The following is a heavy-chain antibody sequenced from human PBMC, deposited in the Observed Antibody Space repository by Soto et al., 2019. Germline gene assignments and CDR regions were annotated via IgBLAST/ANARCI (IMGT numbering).Heavy chain of an antibody. CDR3: ARVGYCSSTPCWPIGYFEY. J-gene: IGHJ4*02. Sequence: QVQLQESGPGLVKPSETLSLTCTVSGDSISSFYWTWIRQPPGKGLEWVGYIFSSGSTNYNPSLKSRVTISVDTSENQFSLKLTSVTAADTVVYYCARVGYCSSTPCWPIGYFEYWGQGTLVTVSS. CDR1: GDSISSFY. CDR2: IFSSGST. V-gene: IGHV4-59*01. D-gene: IGHD2-2*01.